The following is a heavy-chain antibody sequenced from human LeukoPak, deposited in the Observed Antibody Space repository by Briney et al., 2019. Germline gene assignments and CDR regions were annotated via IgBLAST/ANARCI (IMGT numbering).Heavy chain of an antibody. CDR2: IYYSGST. V-gene: IGHV4-59*01. D-gene: IGHD4-11*01. Sequence: SETLSLTCTVSGGSISSYYWSWIRQPPGKGLEWIGYIYYSGSTNYNPSLKSRVTISVDTSKNQFSLKLSSVTAADTAVYYCARDDYRLFDYWGQGTLVTVSS. J-gene: IGHJ4*02. CDR3: ARDDYRLFDY. CDR1: GGSISSYY.